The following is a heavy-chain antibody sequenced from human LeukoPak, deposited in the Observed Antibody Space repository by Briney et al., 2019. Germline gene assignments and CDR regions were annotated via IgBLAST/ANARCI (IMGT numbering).Heavy chain of an antibody. CDR3: ARALDAGARFDY. Sequence: GGSLRLSCAASGFSFSSYVVIWVRQAPGKGLEWVSSISGSGDNTYYADSVKGRFTISRDNSKYTLYLQMNSLRAEDTAVYYCARALDAGARFDYWGQGTLVTVSS. CDR1: GFSFSSYV. J-gene: IGHJ4*02. CDR2: ISGSGDNT. V-gene: IGHV3-23*01.